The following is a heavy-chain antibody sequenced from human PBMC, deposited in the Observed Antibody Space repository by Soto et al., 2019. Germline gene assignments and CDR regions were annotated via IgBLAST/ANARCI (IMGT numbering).Heavy chain of an antibody. CDR2: IWYDGSNK. CDR1: GFTFSSYG. CDR3: AKDLEPAIPYYGMDV. D-gene: IGHD2-2*01. J-gene: IGHJ6*02. Sequence: GGSLRLSCAASGFTFSSYGMHWVRQAPGKGPEWVALIWYDGSNKYYADSVKGRFTISRDNSKNTLYLQMNSLRAEDTAVYYCAKDLEPAIPYYGMDVWGQGTTVTVSS. V-gene: IGHV3-33*06.